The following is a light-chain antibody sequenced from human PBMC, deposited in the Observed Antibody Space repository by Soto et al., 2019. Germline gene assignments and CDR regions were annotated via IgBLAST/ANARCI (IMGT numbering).Light chain of an antibody. CDR2: GSS. CDR3: QQYGSSPPYT. J-gene: IGKJ2*01. Sequence: EVVLTQSPGTLSLSPGERATLSCRASQSVSNNYFAWYQQKPGQAPRLLNFGSSDRATGIPDRFSGSGSGTDFTLTISSLEPEDFAVYYCQQYGSSPPYTFGQGTKLEIK. V-gene: IGKV3-20*01. CDR1: QSVSNNY.